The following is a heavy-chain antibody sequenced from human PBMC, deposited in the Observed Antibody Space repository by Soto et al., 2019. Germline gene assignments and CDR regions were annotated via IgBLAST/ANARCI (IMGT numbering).Heavy chain of an antibody. J-gene: IGHJ6*02. CDR2: IYDTGISGYTPST. CDR1: GGSITSSY. CDR3: ARGEDAFFYYGLDV. V-gene: IGHV4-59*01. Sequence: PSETLSLTCTVPGGSITSSYWSWIRRPPGKGLEWIAYIYDTGISGYTPSTSYNPSLKSRVTMSVDTSKSRFSLKLTSVTAADTAVYYCARGEDAFFYYGLDVWGQGITVTVSS.